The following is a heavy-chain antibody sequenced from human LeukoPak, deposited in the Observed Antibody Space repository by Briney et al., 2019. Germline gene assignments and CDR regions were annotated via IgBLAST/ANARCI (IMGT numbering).Heavy chain of an antibody. CDR2: IIPIFGTA. CDR3: ATGRAAAISAYYYYGMDV. CDR1: GGTFSSYA. V-gene: IGHV1-69*13. D-gene: IGHD2-2*02. Sequence: ASVKVSCKASGGTFSSYAISWVRQAPGQGLEWMGGIIPIFGTANYAQKFQGRVTITADESTSTAYMELSSLRSEDTAVYYCATGRAAAISAYYYYGMDVWGQGTTVTVSS. J-gene: IGHJ6*02.